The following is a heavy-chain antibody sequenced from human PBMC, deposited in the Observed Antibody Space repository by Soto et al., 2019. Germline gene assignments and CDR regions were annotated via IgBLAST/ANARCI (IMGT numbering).Heavy chain of an antibody. CDR1: GFTFSSYG. V-gene: IGHV3-30*18. CDR3: AKCISSSPYYYYYGMDV. Sequence: GGSLRLSCAASGFTFSSYGMHWFRQAPGKGLEWVAVISYDGSNKYYADSVKGRFTISRDNSKNTLYLQMNSLRAEDTAVYYCAKCISSSPYYYYYGMDVWGQGTTVTVSS. CDR2: ISYDGSNK. D-gene: IGHD6-6*01. J-gene: IGHJ6*02.